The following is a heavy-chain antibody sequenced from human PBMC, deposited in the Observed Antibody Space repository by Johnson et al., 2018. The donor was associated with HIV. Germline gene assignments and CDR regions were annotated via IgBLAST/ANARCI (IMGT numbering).Heavy chain of an antibody. V-gene: IGHV3-66*01. CDR2: IYSGSST. Sequence: VQLLEPGGGLVQPGASLRLSCAASGLTVSSNYMNCVRQAPLQGLAWASFIYSGSSTYYADSVKGRFTISRDNSKNTLYLQMNSLRAEDTALYYCARADTAMVRGAFDIWGQGTMVTVSS. D-gene: IGHD5-18*01. J-gene: IGHJ3*02. CDR3: ARADTAMVRGAFDI. CDR1: GLTVSSNY.